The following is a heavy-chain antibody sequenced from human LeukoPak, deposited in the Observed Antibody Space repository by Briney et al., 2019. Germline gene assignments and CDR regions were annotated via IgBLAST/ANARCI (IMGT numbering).Heavy chain of an antibody. V-gene: IGHV3-9*03. Sequence: GGSLRLSCAASGFTFYDYAMHWVRQAPGKGLEWVSGISWSSGSIGYADSVKGRFTISRDNAKNSLYLQMNSLRAEAMALYYCVRDRSGSSHDAFDIWGQGTMVTVSS. CDR1: GFTFYDYA. CDR3: VRDRSGSSHDAFDI. D-gene: IGHD1-26*01. J-gene: IGHJ3*02. CDR2: ISWSSGSI.